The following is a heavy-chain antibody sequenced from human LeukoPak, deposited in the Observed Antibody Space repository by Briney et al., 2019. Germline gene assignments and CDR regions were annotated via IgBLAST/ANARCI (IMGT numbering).Heavy chain of an antibody. CDR2: IYSGGST. J-gene: IGHJ3*02. Sequence: GGSLRLSCAASGFTVSSNYMSWVRQAPGKGLEWVPVIYSGGSTYYADSVKGRFTISRDNSKNTLYLQMNSLRAEDTAVYYCARDPFEAFDIWGQGTMVTVSS. CDR3: ARDPFEAFDI. CDR1: GFTVSSNY. V-gene: IGHV3-66*01.